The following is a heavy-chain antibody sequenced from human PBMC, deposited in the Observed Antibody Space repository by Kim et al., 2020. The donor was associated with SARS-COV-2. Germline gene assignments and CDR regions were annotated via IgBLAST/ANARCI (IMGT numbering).Heavy chain of an antibody. CDR3: AKGYYDIPFEV. Sequence: GGSLRLSCAASGFTFSSYGMHWVRQAPGKGLEWVAVISYDGSNKYYADSVKGRFTISRDNSKNTLYLQMNSLRAEDTAVYYCAKGYYDIPFEVWGQGTTVTVSS. J-gene: IGHJ6*02. CDR1: GFTFSSYG. CDR2: ISYDGSNK. D-gene: IGHD3-9*01. V-gene: IGHV3-30*18.